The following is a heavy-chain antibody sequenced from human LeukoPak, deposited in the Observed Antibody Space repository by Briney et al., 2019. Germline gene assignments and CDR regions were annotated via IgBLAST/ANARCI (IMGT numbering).Heavy chain of an antibody. V-gene: IGHV3-66*02. CDR1: GFTVSTNY. CDR2: TYSGGTT. Sequence: GGSLRLSCVASGFTVSTNYMSWVRQAPGKGLEWVSVTYSGGTTYYADSVKGRFTISTDNSQNTLYLQMISLRPEDTAVYYCAGDQSYWGQGTLVTVSS. J-gene: IGHJ4*02. CDR3: AGDQSY.